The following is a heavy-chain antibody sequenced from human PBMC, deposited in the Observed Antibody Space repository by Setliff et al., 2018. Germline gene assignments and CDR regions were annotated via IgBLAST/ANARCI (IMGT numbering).Heavy chain of an antibody. CDR1: GFTFSDYS. J-gene: IGHJ4*02. Sequence: PGGSLRLSCAAAGFTFSDYSMTWVRQAPGKGLEWVANIKQDGSEKYYVDSVKGRFSISRDNAKNSLYLQMNSLRAEDTAVYYCARGPHFDSWGQGTLVTVSS. V-gene: IGHV3-7*01. CDR2: IKQDGSEK. CDR3: ARGPHFDS.